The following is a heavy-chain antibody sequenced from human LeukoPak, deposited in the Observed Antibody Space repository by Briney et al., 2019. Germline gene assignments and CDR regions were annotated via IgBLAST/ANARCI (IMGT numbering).Heavy chain of an antibody. CDR3: ARDNGSGWYYFDY. D-gene: IGHD6-19*01. V-gene: IGHV1-2*06. Sequence: ASVKVSCKTSGYTFSGSYIHWVRQAPGQGLEWMGRINPNSGDTNYAQNFHGRVTMTRDTSISTAYMELSRLRSDDTAVYYCARDNGSGWYYFDYWGQGTLVTVSS. CDR1: GYTFSGSY. CDR2: INPNSGDT. J-gene: IGHJ4*02.